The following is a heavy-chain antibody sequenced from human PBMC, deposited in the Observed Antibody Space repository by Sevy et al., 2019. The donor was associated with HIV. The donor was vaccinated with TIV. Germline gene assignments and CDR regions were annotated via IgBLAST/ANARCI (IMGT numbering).Heavy chain of an antibody. Sequence: ASVKVSCKISGYKVDMYGIAWVRQAPGQGFEWMGWISTYNGNTNYAQNFQGRVTMTTDKSTSVVYMELGGLRPDDTAVYYCARATGMAVAGTGRYFDFWGQGTLVTVSS. CDR3: ARATGMAVAGTGRYFDF. CDR1: GYKVDMYG. V-gene: IGHV1-18*04. D-gene: IGHD6-19*01. J-gene: IGHJ4*01. CDR2: ISTYNGNT.